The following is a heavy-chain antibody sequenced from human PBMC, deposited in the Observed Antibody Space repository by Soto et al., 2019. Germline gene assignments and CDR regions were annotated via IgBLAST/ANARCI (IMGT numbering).Heavy chain of an antibody. CDR3: ARLNGYCVGTSCHGYYGMDV. Sequence: PSETLSLTCTVSGASIINHYWAWIRQSPGRGLESIGYVSNTATTTYNPSLKNRVTISVDASKSQFYLKLRSVTAADTAVYYCARLNGYCVGTSCHGYYGMDVWGQGTTVT. J-gene: IGHJ6*02. CDR2: VSNTATT. D-gene: IGHD2-2*03. V-gene: IGHV4-59*11. CDR1: GASIINHY.